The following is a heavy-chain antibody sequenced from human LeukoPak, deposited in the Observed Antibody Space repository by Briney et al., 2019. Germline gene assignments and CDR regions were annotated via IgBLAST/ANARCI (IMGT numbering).Heavy chain of an antibody. Sequence: ASVKVSCKISGYSLTELDIHWVRQAPGKGLEWMGGSEPEDVKTSFAEKFQGRVTFTEDTSTDTAFMELSRLRSDDTAVYYCAAFQAYANSGHLRPYFDYWGQGTLVTVSS. J-gene: IGHJ4*02. CDR1: GYSLTELD. CDR3: AAFQAYANSGHLRPYFDY. V-gene: IGHV1-24*01. CDR2: SEPEDVKT. D-gene: IGHD3-22*01.